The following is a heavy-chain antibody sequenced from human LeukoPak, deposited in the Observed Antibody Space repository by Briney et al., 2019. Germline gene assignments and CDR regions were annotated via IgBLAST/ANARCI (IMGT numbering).Heavy chain of an antibody. V-gene: IGHV6-1*01. D-gene: IGHD2-2*02. J-gene: IGHJ2*01. CDR1: GDTVSSNSAA. Sequence: SQTLSLTCALSGDTVSSNSAAWNWIRQSPSRGLEWLVRTYYRSKWYNDYAVSVKSRITINPDTSKNQFSLQLNSVTPEDTAVYYCARGGCSSTSCYIDYRYFDLWGRGTLVTVSS. CDR3: ARGGCSSTSCYIDYRYFDL. CDR2: TYYRSKWYN.